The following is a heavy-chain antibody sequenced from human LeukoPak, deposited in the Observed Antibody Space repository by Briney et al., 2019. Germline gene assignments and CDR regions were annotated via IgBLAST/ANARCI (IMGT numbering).Heavy chain of an antibody. J-gene: IGHJ5*02. CDR2: IYHSGST. V-gene: IGHV4-38-2*02. D-gene: IGHD3-10*01. CDR3: ARDRSEIAEEWMGSWFDP. CDR1: GGSFSGYY. Sequence: SETLCLTCAVYGGSFSGYYWGWIRQPPGKGLEWIGSIYHSGSTYYNPSLKSRVTISVDTSKNQFSLKLSSVTAADTAVYYCARDRSEIAEEWMGSWFDPWGQGTLVTVSS.